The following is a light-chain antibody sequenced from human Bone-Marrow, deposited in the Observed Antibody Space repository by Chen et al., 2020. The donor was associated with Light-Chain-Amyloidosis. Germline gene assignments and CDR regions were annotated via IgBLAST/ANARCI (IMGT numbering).Light chain of an antibody. CDR3: NSYSNSNSPYV. CDR1: TGNIDGYNY. J-gene: IGLJ1*01. Sequence: QSALAQPPSVSGSPGQSIPISCTGTTGNIDGYNYVSWYQHHPGRAPKLILYEVSIRPSGVSNRFSGSKSGNTASLTISGLQADDEADYYCNSYSNSNSPYVFGTGTTVTVL. CDR2: EVS. V-gene: IGLV2-14*01.